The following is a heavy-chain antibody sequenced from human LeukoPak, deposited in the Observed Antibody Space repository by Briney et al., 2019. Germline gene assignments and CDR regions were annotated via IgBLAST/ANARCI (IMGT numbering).Heavy chain of an antibody. V-gene: IGHV3-11*01. CDR1: GFTFSDYY. D-gene: IGHD4-17*01. CDR2: ISSSGSTI. CDR3: ARSPTVTQTFDY. J-gene: IGHJ4*02. Sequence: PGGSLRLFCAASGFTFSDYYMSWIRQAPGKGLEWVSYISSSGSTIYYADSVKGRFTISRDNAKNSLYLQMNSLRAEDTAVYYCARSPTVTQTFDYWGQGTLVTVSS.